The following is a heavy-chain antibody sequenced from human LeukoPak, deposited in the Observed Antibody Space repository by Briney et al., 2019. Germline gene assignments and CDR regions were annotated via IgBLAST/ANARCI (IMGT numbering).Heavy chain of an antibody. CDR1: GGSISSGYYY. J-gene: IGHJ6*02. Sequence: SETLSLTCTVSGGSISSGYYYWGWIRQTPGKGLEWIGHLRRSGTTYYSPSLKSRVTMSVDTSKNQFSLKLRSVSAAETAVYYCARQTYYGSGTESTGYYGLAVWGQGITVTVSS. CDR3: ARQTYYGSGTESTGYYGLAV. V-gene: IGHV4-39*01. D-gene: IGHD3-10*01. CDR2: LRRSGTT.